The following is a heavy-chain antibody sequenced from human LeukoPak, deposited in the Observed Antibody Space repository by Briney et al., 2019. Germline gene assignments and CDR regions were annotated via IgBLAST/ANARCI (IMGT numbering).Heavy chain of an antibody. J-gene: IGHJ4*02. CDR3: ARHRVRVRKPLYFDY. Sequence: PSETLSLTCAVYGGSFSGYYWSRIRQPPGKGLEWIGEINHSGSTNYNPSLKSRVTISVDTSKNQFSLKLSSVTAADTAVYYCARHRVRVRKPLYFDYWGQGTLVTVSS. CDR1: GGSFSGYY. V-gene: IGHV4-34*01. D-gene: IGHD3-10*01. CDR2: INHSGST.